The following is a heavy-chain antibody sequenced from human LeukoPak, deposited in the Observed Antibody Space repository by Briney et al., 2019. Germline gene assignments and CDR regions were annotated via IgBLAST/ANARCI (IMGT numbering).Heavy chain of an antibody. Sequence: PGASVKVSCKASGYTFTGYDINWVRQATGQGLEWMGWMNPNSGNTGYAQKFQDRVTMTRNTSISTAYMELSSLRSEDTAVYYCARGRRDSRQFDYWGQGTLVTVSS. J-gene: IGHJ4*02. CDR1: GYTFTGYD. V-gene: IGHV1-8*01. CDR2: MNPNSGNT. D-gene: IGHD3-10*01. CDR3: ARGRRDSRQFDY.